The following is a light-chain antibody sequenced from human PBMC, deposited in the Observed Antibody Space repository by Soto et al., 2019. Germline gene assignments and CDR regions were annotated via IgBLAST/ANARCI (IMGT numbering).Light chain of an antibody. V-gene: IGKV1-17*01. CDR1: QGIRNG. Sequence: DLQDTQSPFSLASFCGSKGTIPCRASQGIRNGLGWYQQKAGKTPKRLIYSASSLQSGVPSRFSGSGFGTEFTLTISSLQPEDFATYYCLQHNTYPLTFGGGTKVEI. CDR2: SAS. J-gene: IGKJ4*01. CDR3: LQHNTYPLT.